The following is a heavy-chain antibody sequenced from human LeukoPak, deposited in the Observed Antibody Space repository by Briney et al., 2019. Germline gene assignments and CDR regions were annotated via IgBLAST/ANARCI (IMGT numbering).Heavy chain of an antibody. CDR3: ASESGYSGYAAA. D-gene: IGHD5-12*01. CDR1: GFTFSSYA. J-gene: IGHJ5*02. Sequence: PGGSLRLSCAASGFTFSSYAMSWVRQAPGKGLEWVSAISGSGGSTYYADSVKGRFTISRDNAKNSLYLQMNSLRAEDTAVYYCASESGYSGYAAAWGQGTLVTVSS. V-gene: IGHV3-23*01. CDR2: ISGSGGST.